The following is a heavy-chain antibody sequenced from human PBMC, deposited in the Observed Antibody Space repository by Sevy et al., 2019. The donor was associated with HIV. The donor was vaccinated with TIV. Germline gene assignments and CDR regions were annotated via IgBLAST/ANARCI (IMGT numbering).Heavy chain of an antibody. Sequence: GGSLRLSCTASGFTFGVYSMSWVRQAPGKGLEWISFIKSKAHDGTTGIAASVKGRFTISRDDYKSIFYLQMNNLETDDTAVYYCTRWGGYQSIFDYWGQGTPVTVSS. CDR3: TRWGGYQSIFDY. V-gene: IGHV3-49*04. J-gene: IGHJ4*02. CDR2: IKSKAHDGTT. D-gene: IGHD5-18*01. CDR1: GFTFGVYS.